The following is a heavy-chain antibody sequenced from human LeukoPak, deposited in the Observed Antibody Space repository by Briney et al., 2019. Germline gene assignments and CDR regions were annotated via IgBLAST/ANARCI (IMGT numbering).Heavy chain of an antibody. CDR2: IYSGGGT. CDR3: VRDDRRYGDYGYFDY. Sequence: PGGSLTLSCAASGFTVRNTYMNWVRQAPGKGLEWVAVIYSGGGTYYADSVKGRFTISRDNSKNMLYLQMNSLRAEDTAVYYCVRDDRRYGDYGYFDYWGQGTLVTVSS. D-gene: IGHD4-17*01. CDR1: GFTVRNTY. J-gene: IGHJ4*02. V-gene: IGHV3-66*01.